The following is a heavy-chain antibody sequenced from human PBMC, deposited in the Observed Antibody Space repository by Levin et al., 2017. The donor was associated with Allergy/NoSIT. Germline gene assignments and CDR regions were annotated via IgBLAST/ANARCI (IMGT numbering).Heavy chain of an antibody. V-gene: IGHV4-4*07. CDR1: GGSISSYY. Sequence: SQTLSLTCTVSGGSISSYYWSWIRQPAGKGLEWIGRIYTSGSTNYNPSLKSRVTMSVDTSKNQFSLKLSSVTAADTAVYYCARENYGDSDYYYYGMDVWGQGTTVTVSS. CDR3: ARENYGDSDYYYYGMDV. J-gene: IGHJ6*02. CDR2: IYTSGST. D-gene: IGHD4-17*01.